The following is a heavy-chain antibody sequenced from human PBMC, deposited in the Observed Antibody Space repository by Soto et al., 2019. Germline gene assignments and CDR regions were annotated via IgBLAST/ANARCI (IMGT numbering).Heavy chain of an antibody. D-gene: IGHD6-13*01. CDR2: TYYRSKWYN. Sequence: SQTLSLTCAISGDSVSSNSAAWNWIRQSPSRGLEWLGRTYYRSKWYNDYAVSVKSRITINPDTSKNQFSLQLNSVTPEDTAVYYCARGTGSSWYRWLDPWGQGPRVTVSS. J-gene: IGHJ5*02. CDR1: GDSVSSNSAA. CDR3: ARGTGSSWYRWLDP. V-gene: IGHV6-1*01.